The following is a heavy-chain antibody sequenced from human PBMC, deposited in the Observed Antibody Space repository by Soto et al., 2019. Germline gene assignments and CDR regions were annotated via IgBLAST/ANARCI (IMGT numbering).Heavy chain of an antibody. CDR3: ARDYNWAFDI. CDR2: FRSSDNRI. V-gene: IGHV3-48*01. J-gene: IGHJ3*02. Sequence: EVQLVESGGGLVQPWGSLRLSCAASGFTFSSYSMNWVRQAPGKGLEWVSFFRSSDNRILYAASVKGRFTISRDGARNSLYLQMNSLRAEDTAVYYCARDYNWAFDIWGQGTMVTVSS. D-gene: IGHD1-1*01. CDR1: GFTFSSYS.